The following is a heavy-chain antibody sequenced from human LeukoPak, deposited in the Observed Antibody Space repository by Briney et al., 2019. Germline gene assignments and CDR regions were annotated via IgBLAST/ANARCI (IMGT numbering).Heavy chain of an antibody. D-gene: IGHD1-26*01. V-gene: IGHV4-30-2*01. J-gene: IGHJ3*02. CDR2: IYHSGST. CDR1: GGSISSGGYS. CDR3: AKSTLPTAFDI. Sequence: PSETLSLTCAVSGGSISSGGYSWSWIRQPPGTGLEWIGYIYHSGSTYYNPSLKSRVTISVDRSKNQFSLKLSSVTAADTAVYYCAKSTLPTAFDIWGQGTMVTVSS.